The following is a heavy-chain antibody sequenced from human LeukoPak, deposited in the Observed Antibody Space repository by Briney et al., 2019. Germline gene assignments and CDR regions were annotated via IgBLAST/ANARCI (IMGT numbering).Heavy chain of an antibody. CDR1: GFTLRSYA. CDR2: ISGTNDIT. J-gene: IGHJ4*02. D-gene: IGHD4-17*01. V-gene: IGHV3-23*01. CDR3: AKGRGTTVTSAANY. Sequence: GGSLRLSYAASGFTLRSYAMSWDRQATGKGLESSSSISGTNDITYYADSVKDRYTISRDNSKNTLSLQMNSLGAEDTVVYYCAKGRGTTVTSAANYWGQGTLVTVSS.